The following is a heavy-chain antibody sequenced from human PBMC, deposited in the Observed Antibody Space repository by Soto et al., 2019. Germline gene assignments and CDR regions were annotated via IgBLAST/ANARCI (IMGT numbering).Heavy chain of an antibody. CDR2: ISGSGGST. CDR1: GFTFSSYA. CDR3: AKGVAARPHGYYYYGMDV. J-gene: IGHJ6*02. D-gene: IGHD6-6*01. Sequence: PGGSLRLSCAASGFTFSSYAMSWVRQAPGKGLEWVSAISGSGGSTYYADSVKGRFTISRDNSKNTLYLQMNSLRAEDTAVYYCAKGVAARPHGYYYYGMDVWGQGTLVTVSS. V-gene: IGHV3-23*01.